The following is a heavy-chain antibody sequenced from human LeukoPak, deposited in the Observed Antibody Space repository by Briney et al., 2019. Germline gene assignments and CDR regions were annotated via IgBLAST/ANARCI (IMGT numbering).Heavy chain of an antibody. Sequence: PGGSLRLSCAASGFTFSSYSMNWVRQAPGKGLEWVSSISSSSSYIYYADSVKGRFTISRDNAKNSLYLQMNSLRAEDTAVYYCARALTYYDILTGYYIRAFDIWGQGTMVTVSS. J-gene: IGHJ3*02. D-gene: IGHD3-9*01. CDR1: GFTFSSYS. CDR3: ARALTYYDILTGYYIRAFDI. CDR2: ISSSSSYI. V-gene: IGHV3-21*01.